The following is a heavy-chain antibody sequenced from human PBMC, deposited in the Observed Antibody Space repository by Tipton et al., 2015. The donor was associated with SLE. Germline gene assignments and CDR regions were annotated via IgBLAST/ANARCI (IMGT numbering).Heavy chain of an antibody. J-gene: IGHJ1*01. CDR1: GGSISSSSYY. V-gene: IGHV4-39*07. D-gene: IGHD3-3*01. Sequence: TLSLTCTVSGGSISSSSYYWGWIRQPPGKGLEWIGEINHSGSTNYNLSLKSRVTISVDTSKNQFSLKLSSVTAADTAVYYCARGPDTIQGTFQHWGQGTLVTVSS. CDR2: INHSGST. CDR3: ARGPDTIQGTFQH.